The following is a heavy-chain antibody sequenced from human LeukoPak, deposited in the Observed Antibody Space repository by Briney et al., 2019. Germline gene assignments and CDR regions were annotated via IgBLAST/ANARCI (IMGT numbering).Heavy chain of an antibody. CDR3: AKNSDMITFGGVIVDYYYYYDMDV. CDR2: ISYDGSNK. CDR1: GFTFSSYG. J-gene: IGHJ6*02. D-gene: IGHD3-16*02. V-gene: IGHV3-30*18. Sequence: GGSLRLSCAASGFTFSSYGMHWVRQAPGKGLEWVAVISYDGSNKYYADSVKGRFTISRDNSKNTLYLQMNSLRAEDTAVYYCAKNSDMITFGGVIVDYYYYYDMDVWGQGTTVTVSS.